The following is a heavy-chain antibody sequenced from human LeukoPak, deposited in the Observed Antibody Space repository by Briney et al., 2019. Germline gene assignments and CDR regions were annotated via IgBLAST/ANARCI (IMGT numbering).Heavy chain of an antibody. J-gene: IGHJ4*02. D-gene: IGHD6-13*01. CDR2: IRYDGSNK. V-gene: IGHV3-30*02. CDR1: GFTFSSYA. Sequence: GGSLRLSCAASGFTFSSYAMSWVRQAPGKGLEWVAFIRYDGSNKYYADSVKGRFTISRDNSKNTLYLQMNSLRAEDTAVYYCAKNRQQLGVYYFDYWGQGTLVTVSS. CDR3: AKNRQQLGVYYFDY.